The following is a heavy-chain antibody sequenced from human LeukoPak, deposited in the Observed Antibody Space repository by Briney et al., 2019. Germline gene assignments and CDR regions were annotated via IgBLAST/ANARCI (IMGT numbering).Heavy chain of an antibody. CDR2: ISAYNGNT. CDR1: GYTFTSYA. Sequence: ASVKVSCKASGYTFTSYAISWVRQAPGQGLEWMGWISAYNGNTNYAQKFQGRVTMTTDTSTSTAHMELRSLRSDDTAVYYCARDAWGFGDLLHDAFDIWGQGTMVTVSS. J-gene: IGHJ3*02. CDR3: ARDAWGFGDLLHDAFDI. D-gene: IGHD3-10*01. V-gene: IGHV1-18*01.